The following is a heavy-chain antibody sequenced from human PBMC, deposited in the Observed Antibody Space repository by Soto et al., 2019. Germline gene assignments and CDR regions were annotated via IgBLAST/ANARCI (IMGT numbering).Heavy chain of an antibody. CDR2: INPNSGGT. J-gene: IGHJ3*02. CDR1: GYTFTGYY. CDR3: ASSIVGATTNAFDI. Sequence: ASVKVSCKASGYTFTGYYMHWVRQAPGQGLEWMGWINPNSGGTNYAQKFQGRVTMTRDTSINTAYMELSRLRSDDTAVYYCASSIVGATTNAFDIWGQGTMVTVSS. V-gene: IGHV1-2*02. D-gene: IGHD1-26*01.